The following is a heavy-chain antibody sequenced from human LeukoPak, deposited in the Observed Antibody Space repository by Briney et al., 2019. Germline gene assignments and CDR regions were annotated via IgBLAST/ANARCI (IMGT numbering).Heavy chain of an antibody. CDR2: ISSSSSYI. CDR1: GITFSNAW. Sequence: GGSLRLSCVVSGITFSNAWMNWVRQTPGKGLEWVSSISSSSSYIYYADSVKGRFTISRDNAKNSLYLQMNSLGAEDTAVYYCARDRYNDYSFDYWGQGTLVTVSS. J-gene: IGHJ4*02. D-gene: IGHD4-11*01. V-gene: IGHV3-21*01. CDR3: ARDRYNDYSFDY.